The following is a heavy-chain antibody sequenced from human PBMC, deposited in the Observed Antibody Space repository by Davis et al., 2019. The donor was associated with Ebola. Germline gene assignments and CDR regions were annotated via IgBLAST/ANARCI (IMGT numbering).Heavy chain of an antibody. CDR1: GGSISSYY. CDR2: IYYSGST. Sequence: GSLRPSCTLPGGSISSYYWSWIRQPPGKGLEWIGYIYYSGSTNYNPSLKSRVTISVDTSKNQFSLKLSSVTAADTAVYYCASNNNRWSYNWYFDLWGRGTLVTVSS. D-gene: IGHD1-26*01. CDR3: ASNNNRWSYNWYFDL. V-gene: IGHV4-59*01. J-gene: IGHJ2*01.